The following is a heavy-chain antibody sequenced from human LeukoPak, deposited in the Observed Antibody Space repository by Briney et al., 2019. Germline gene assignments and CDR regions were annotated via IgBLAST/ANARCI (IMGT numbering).Heavy chain of an antibody. CDR1: GGSISSGGYP. J-gene: IGHJ6*02. D-gene: IGHD3-3*01. Sequence: PSETLSLTCAVSGGSISSGGYPWSWIRQPPGKGLEWIGYIYHSGSTYYNPSLKSRVTISVDRSKNQFSLKLSSVTAADTAVYYCARGPVLRFLEWLEDYGMDVWGQGTTVTVSS. CDR2: IYHSGST. V-gene: IGHV4-30-2*01. CDR3: ARGPVLRFLEWLEDYGMDV.